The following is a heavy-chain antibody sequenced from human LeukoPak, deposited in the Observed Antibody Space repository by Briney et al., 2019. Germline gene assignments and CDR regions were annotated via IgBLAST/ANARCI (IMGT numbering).Heavy chain of an antibody. J-gene: IGHJ4*02. CDR2: INWNGGST. D-gene: IGHD6-13*01. CDR3: ARGTEYSSSLGTFDY. Sequence: GGSLRLSCAASGFTFSSYSMNWVRQAPGKGLEWVSGINWNGGSTGYADSVKGRFTISRDNAKNSLYLQMNSLRAKDTALYYCARGTEYSSSLGTFDYWGQGTLVTVSS. V-gene: IGHV3-20*04. CDR1: GFTFSSYS.